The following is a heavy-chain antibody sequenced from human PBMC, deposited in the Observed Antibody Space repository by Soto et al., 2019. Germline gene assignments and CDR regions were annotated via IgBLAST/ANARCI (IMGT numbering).Heavy chain of an antibody. J-gene: IGHJ4*02. CDR1: GDTVTKYG. V-gene: IGHV1-18*01. D-gene: IGHD6-19*01. CDR3: ASATSIAVAGKET. Sequence: QVQLVQSGGEVKKPGASVKVSCKASGDTVTKYGNSWVRQAPGQGLEWLGWISFYNGHTNYALKFQDRITFTTDTSTSTASMELRSLTSDDTAVYYCASATSIAVAGKETWGQGTLVTVSS. CDR2: ISFYNGHT.